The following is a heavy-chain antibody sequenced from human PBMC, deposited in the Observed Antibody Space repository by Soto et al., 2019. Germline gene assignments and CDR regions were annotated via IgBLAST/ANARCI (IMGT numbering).Heavy chain of an antibody. CDR3: ARVMAADTAMVPTHFDY. V-gene: IGHV4-34*01. D-gene: IGHD5-18*01. J-gene: IGHJ4*02. Sequence: SETLSLTCAVYGGSFSGYYWSWIRQPPGKGLEWIGEINHSGSTNYNPSLKSRVTISVDTSKNQFSLKLSSVTAADTAVYYCARVMAADTAMVPTHFDYWGQGTLVTVSS. CDR2: INHSGST. CDR1: GGSFSGYY.